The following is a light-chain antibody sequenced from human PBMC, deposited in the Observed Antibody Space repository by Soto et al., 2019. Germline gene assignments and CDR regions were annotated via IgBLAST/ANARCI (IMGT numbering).Light chain of an antibody. J-gene: IGKJ4*01. CDR2: AAY. CDR3: QLFYSIGT. Sequence: DIQMTQSPSSLSASLGDRVTITCRASQSISSYLNWYQQKPGKAPTLLIYAAYNLHSGVPSRFSGSGSGTGFTLGVGSRQPEDVGTFYGQLFYSIGTFGRWTKVEIK. V-gene: IGKV1-39*01. CDR1: QSISSY.